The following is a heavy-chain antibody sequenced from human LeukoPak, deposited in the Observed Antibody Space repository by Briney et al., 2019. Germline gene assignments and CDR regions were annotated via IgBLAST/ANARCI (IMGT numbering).Heavy chain of an antibody. Sequence: GGSLRLSCAASGFTFSSYWMSGVRQAPGKGLEWVANIKQDGSEKYYVDSVKGRFTIPRDNAKNSLYLQMNSLRAEDTAVYYCARVGYSYGLGYWGQGTLVTVSS. D-gene: IGHD5-18*01. J-gene: IGHJ4*02. CDR2: IKQDGSEK. CDR1: GFTFSSYW. CDR3: ARVGYSYGLGY. V-gene: IGHV3-7*01.